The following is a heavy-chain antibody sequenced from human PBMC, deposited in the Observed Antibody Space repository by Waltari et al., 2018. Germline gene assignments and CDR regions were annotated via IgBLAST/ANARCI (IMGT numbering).Heavy chain of an antibody. V-gene: IGHV4-59*08. J-gene: IGHJ4*02. D-gene: IGHD3-22*01. CDR2: LRNTGGT. CDR3: ARLPTKYYDSIGWGFFDQ. CDR1: GDFLSDHH. Sequence: HVQLQESGPGLVKPSETLSLTCTVPGDFLSDHHWTWIRQAPGKGREWIAYLRNTGGTKCTPSLESRVTVSAVTSKKQFSLRLTSVTAADTAVYYCARLPTKYYDSIGWGFFDQWGQGILVTVSS.